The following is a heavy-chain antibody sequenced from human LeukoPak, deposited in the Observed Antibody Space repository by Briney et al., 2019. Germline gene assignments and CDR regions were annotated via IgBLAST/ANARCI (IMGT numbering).Heavy chain of an antibody. CDR3: ARGDASIYCSSTSCSPRPWFDP. Sequence: ASVKVSCKASGYTFTSYDINWVRQATGQGLEWMGWMNPNSGNTGCAQKFQGRVTMTRNTSISTSYMELSSLRSEDTAVYYCARGDASIYCSSTSCSPRPWFDPWGQGTLVTVSS. CDR2: MNPNSGNT. D-gene: IGHD2-2*01. V-gene: IGHV1-8*01. J-gene: IGHJ5*02. CDR1: GYTFTSYD.